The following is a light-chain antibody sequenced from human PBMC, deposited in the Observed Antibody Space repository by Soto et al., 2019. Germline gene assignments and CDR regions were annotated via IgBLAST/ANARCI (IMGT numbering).Light chain of an antibody. CDR1: QDISNY. CDR2: DAS. J-gene: IGKJ1*01. Sequence: DIQMTQSPSSLSASVGDRVTITCQASQDISNYLNWYQQKPGKAPKLLIYDASNLERGVPSRFSGSGSGTDFTFTISSLQPEDIAMYYCQQYDNVPCTFGQGTKVEIK. CDR3: QQYDNVPCT. V-gene: IGKV1-33*01.